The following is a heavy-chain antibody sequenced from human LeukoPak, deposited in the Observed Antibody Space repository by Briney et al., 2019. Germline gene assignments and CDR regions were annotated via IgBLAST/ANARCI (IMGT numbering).Heavy chain of an antibody. D-gene: IGHD6-13*01. Sequence: GGSLRLSCAASGFTFSSYAMSWVRQAPGKGLEWVSAISGSGSSTYYADSVKGRFTISRDNSKNTLYLQMNSLRAEDTAVYYWAKQVFPSMAEAGTMYFDPWGRGTLVTVSS. J-gene: IGHJ2*01. CDR3: AKQVFPSMAEAGTMYFDP. CDR1: GFTFSSYA. V-gene: IGHV3-23*01. CDR2: ISGSGSST.